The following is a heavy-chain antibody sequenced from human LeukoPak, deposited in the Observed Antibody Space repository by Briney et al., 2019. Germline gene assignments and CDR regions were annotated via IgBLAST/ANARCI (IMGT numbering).Heavy chain of an antibody. CDR2: IYAGDSDT. CDR1: GYSFTSYW. V-gene: IGHV5-51*01. J-gene: IGHJ3*02. D-gene: IGHD3-10*01. CDR3: ARPRSGYQNDAFDI. Sequence: GESLKISCQGSGYSFTSYWIGWVCQMPGKGLEWMGIIYAGDSDTRYSPSFQGQVTISADKSISTAYLQWSSLKASDTAMYYCARPRSGYQNDAFDIWGQGTMVTVSS.